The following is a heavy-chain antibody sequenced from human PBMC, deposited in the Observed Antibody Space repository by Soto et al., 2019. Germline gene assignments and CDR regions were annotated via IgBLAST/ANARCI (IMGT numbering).Heavy chain of an antibody. CDR2: FHYSGTT. CDR3: ARREIQGPIDY. D-gene: IGHD1-26*01. CDR1: GGSISSGPYT. J-gene: IGHJ4*02. Sequence: SETLSLTCTVSGGSISSGPYTWGWIRQPPGKGLEWIGYFHYSGTTHYNPSLESRVTISVDTSKNQFSLKLTSVTAVDTAVYYCARREIQGPIDYWGQGTLVTVSS. V-gene: IGHV4-39*07.